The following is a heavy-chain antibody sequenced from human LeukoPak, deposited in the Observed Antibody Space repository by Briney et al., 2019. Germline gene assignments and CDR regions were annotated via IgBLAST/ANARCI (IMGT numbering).Heavy chain of an antibody. CDR2: IGGSGDST. CDR1: GFTFSSYA. J-gene: IGHJ4*02. Sequence: GGSLRLSCAASGFTFSSYAVGWVRQAPGKGLEWVSTIGGSGDSTYYADSVKGRFTISRDISKNTLYLQMNSPGAGDTAVYYCAKSMYSGDFRRGLIDSWGQGTLVTVSS. D-gene: IGHD1-26*01. V-gene: IGHV3-23*01. CDR3: AKSMYSGDFRRGLIDS.